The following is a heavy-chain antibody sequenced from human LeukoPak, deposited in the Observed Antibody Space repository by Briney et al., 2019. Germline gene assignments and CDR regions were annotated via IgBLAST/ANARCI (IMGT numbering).Heavy chain of an antibody. CDR2: IYSGGST. V-gene: IGHV3-53*01. CDR3: AKDPLYYYDSSGSDY. J-gene: IGHJ4*02. Sequence: GGSLRLSCAASGFTVSSNYMSWVRQAPGKGLEWVSVIYSGGSTYYADSVKGRFTISRDNSKNTLYLQMNSLRAEDTAVYYCAKDPLYYYDSSGSDYWGQGTLVAVSS. D-gene: IGHD3-22*01. CDR1: GFTVSSNY.